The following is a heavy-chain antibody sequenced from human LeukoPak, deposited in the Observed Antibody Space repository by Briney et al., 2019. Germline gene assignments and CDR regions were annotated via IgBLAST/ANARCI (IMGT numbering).Heavy chain of an antibody. CDR2: IKQDGSEK. D-gene: IGHD2/OR15-2a*01. CDR3: TTFYTRLTDY. J-gene: IGHJ4*02. Sequence: GGSLRLSCAASGFTFNTYWISWVRQAPGKGLEWLATIKQDGSEKYYVDSVKGRLTISRDNAKSLLYLQMNSLRAEDTAVYYCTTFYTRLTDYWGQGALVTVSS. V-gene: IGHV3-7*05. CDR1: GFTFNTYW.